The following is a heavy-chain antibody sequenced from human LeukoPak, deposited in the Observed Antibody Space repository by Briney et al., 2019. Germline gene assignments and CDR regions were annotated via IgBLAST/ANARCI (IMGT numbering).Heavy chain of an antibody. Sequence: QTGGSLRLSCAASGFTFSNYAMSWVRQAPGKGLEWIGYIYYSGSTNYNPSLKSRVTISVDTSKNQFSLKLSSVTAADTAVFYCARGSYRSGSYPLGFDYWGQGTLVTVSS. V-gene: IGHV4-59*01. CDR2: IYYSGST. CDR1: GFTFSNYA. J-gene: IGHJ4*02. D-gene: IGHD1-26*01. CDR3: ARGSYRSGSYPLGFDY.